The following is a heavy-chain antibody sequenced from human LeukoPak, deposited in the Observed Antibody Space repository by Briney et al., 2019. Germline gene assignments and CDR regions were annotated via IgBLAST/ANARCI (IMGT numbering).Heavy chain of an antibody. D-gene: IGHD1-14*01. V-gene: IGHV3-64*02. CDR3: ARELGGTKTGGFDI. CDR1: GFTFRNYW. Sequence: GGSLRLSCAASGFTFRNYWIHWVRQAPGKGLEFVSSIGAAGAHTFYADSVKGRFTISRDNFQSTMYLQMDGLRPEDSAVYYCARELGGTKTGGFDIWGQGTVVTVSS. J-gene: IGHJ3*02. CDR2: IGAAGAHT.